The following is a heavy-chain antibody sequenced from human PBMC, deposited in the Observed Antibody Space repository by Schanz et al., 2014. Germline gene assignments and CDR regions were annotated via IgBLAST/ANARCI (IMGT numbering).Heavy chain of an antibody. CDR2: IKQDGTEE. CDR1: GFMFSSFC. V-gene: IGHV3-7*01. D-gene: IGHD3-16*01. CDR3: ARYPRILGAFDV. Sequence: EVQLVESGGYLVQPWGSLRLSCAASGFMFSSFCMGWIRQAPGKGLEWVATIKQDGTEEKYVDSVRGRFTISRDNARDSLVLRVNSLRAEDTAVYYCARYPRILGAFDVWGQGTVVAVS. J-gene: IGHJ3*01.